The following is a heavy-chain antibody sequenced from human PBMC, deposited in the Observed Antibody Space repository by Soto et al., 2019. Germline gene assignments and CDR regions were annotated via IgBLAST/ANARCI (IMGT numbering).Heavy chain of an antibody. CDR3: ARNQARTGTWFDP. J-gene: IGHJ5*02. Sequence: QVQLQESGPGLVKPSQTLSLTCTLSGGSISSGGYYWSWIRQHPGKDLEWIGYIYYRGTTYYNPSLKSRVTISVDTSKNQFSLKLSSVTAADTAVYYGARNQARTGTWFDPWGQGTLVTVSS. D-gene: IGHD3-10*01. CDR1: GGSISSGGYY. CDR2: IYYRGTT. V-gene: IGHV4-31*03.